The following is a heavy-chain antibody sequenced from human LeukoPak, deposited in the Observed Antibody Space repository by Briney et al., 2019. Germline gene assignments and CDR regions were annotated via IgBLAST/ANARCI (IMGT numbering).Heavy chain of an antibody. V-gene: IGHV3-7*01. D-gene: IGHD1-26*01. CDR1: GFTFSSYW. Sequence: GGSLRLSCAASGFTFSSYWMTWVRQAPGKGLEWVANIKQDGSEKYYVDSVKGRFTISRGNAKNSLYLQMNSLRAEDTAVYYCARMWASIVGATTIDYWGQGTLVTVSS. CDR3: ARMWASIVGATTIDY. J-gene: IGHJ4*02. CDR2: IKQDGSEK.